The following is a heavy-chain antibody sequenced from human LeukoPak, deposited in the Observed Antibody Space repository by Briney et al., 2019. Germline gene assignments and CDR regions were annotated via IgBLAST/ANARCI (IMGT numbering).Heavy chain of an antibody. CDR3: AKVRWDNSGWYYSDS. CDR1: GFTFSSYE. Sequence: GGSLRLSCAASGFTFSSYEMNWVRQAPGRGLEWVSYISSSGSTIYYADSVKGRFTISRDNAKNSLYLQMNSLRVEDTAVYYCAKVRWDNSGWYYSDSWGQGTLVTVSS. J-gene: IGHJ4*02. CDR2: ISSSGSTI. V-gene: IGHV3-48*03. D-gene: IGHD6-19*01.